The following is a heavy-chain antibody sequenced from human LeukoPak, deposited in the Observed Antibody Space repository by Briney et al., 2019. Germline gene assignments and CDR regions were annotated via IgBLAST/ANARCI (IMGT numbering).Heavy chain of an antibody. Sequence: GGSLRLSCAASGFTFSSYWMHWVRQAPGKGLAWVSRINSDGSTTTYADSVKGRFTISRDNANNTLYLQMNSLSAEDTAVYYCARPSYPHWYFDLWGRGTLVTVSS. J-gene: IGHJ2*01. CDR3: ARPSYPHWYFDL. CDR1: GFTFSSYW. CDR2: INSDGSTT. V-gene: IGHV3-74*01.